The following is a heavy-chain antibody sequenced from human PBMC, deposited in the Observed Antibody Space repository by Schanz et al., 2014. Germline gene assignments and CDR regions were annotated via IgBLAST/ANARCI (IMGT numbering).Heavy chain of an antibody. CDR2: IWNNGVTK. CDR3: ARVHHYDPSGWGYFDY. V-gene: IGHV3-33*01. J-gene: IGHJ4*02. Sequence: QAQLMESGGGVVQPGTSLILSCSVSGFSLNTYGIHWFRQPAGKGLEWVAVIWNNGVTKYYADSVRGRFTISRDRFQNTLYLRMSSLRAEDTAVYYCARVHHYDPSGWGYFDYWGQGALDTVSS. D-gene: IGHD3-22*01. CDR1: GFSLNTYG.